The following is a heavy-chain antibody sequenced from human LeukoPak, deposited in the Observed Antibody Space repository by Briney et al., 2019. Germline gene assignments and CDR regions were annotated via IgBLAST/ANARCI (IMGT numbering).Heavy chain of an antibody. CDR3: VKDRCTNGLCHNFDY. CDR1: GFTFCDYY. D-gene: IGHD2-8*01. CDR2: ISRSGSTI. Sequence: GGSLRLSCAASGFTFCDYYMSWIRQAPGEGLEWVSYISRSGSTIYYADSVKGRFTISRDNSKNTLYLQMNSLRAEDTAVYYCVKDRCTNGLCHNFDYWGQGTLVTVSS. V-gene: IGHV3-11*04. J-gene: IGHJ4*02.